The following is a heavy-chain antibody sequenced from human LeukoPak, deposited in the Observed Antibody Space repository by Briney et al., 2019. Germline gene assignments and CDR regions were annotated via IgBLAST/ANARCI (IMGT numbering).Heavy chain of an antibody. Sequence: ASVKVSCKASGYTFTDYYMHWVRQAPGQGFEWMGWINPNDGDTNYAQKFQGRVTMIRDTSISTAHMEVSRLRSDDTAVYYCARANFLYCSSSTCLFDCWGQGTLVTVSS. J-gene: IGHJ4*02. CDR3: ARANFLYCSSSTCLFDC. CDR2: INPNDGDT. D-gene: IGHD2-2*01. V-gene: IGHV1-2*02. CDR1: GYTFTDYY.